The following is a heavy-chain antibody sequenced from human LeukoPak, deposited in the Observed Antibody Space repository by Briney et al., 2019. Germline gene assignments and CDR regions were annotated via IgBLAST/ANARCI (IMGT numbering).Heavy chain of an antibody. J-gene: IGHJ4*02. V-gene: IGHV3-21*01. CDR2: ISSSSSYI. CDR1: GFTFSSYS. D-gene: IGHD1-7*01. Sequence: GGSLGLSCAASGFTFSSYSMNWVRQAPGKGLEWVSSISSSSSYIYYADSVKGRFTISRDNAKNSLYLQMNSLRAEDTAVYYCARVPGTTAKEYYFDYWGQGTLVTVSS. CDR3: ARVPGTTAKEYYFDY.